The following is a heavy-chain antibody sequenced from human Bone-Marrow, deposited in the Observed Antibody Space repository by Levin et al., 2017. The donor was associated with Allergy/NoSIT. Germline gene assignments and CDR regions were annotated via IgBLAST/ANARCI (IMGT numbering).Heavy chain of an antibody. CDR3: ARSMTAAGTLYFDY. Sequence: GESLKISCKASGYTFTGYYMHWVRQAPGQGLEWMGLINPNSGATQYAQKFQGRVTMTRDTSIDTTYMELRNLRSDDTAVYYCARSMTAAGTLYFDYWGQGSLVTVSS. CDR2: INPNSGAT. J-gene: IGHJ4*02. V-gene: IGHV1-2*02. CDR1: GYTFTGYY. D-gene: IGHD6-13*01.